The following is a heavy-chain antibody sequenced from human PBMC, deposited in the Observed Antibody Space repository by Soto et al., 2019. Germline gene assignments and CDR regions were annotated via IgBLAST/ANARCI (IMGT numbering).Heavy chain of an antibody. D-gene: IGHD5-18*01. J-gene: IGHJ3*02. CDR2: IVVGSGNT. V-gene: IGHV1-58*01. CDR3: ASLVDTSMVEVRYHAFDI. CDR1: GFTFTSSA. Sequence: SVKVSCKASGFTFTSSAVQWVRQARGQRLERIGWIVVGSGNTNYAQKLQERVTITRDMSTSTAYMELTSLRSEDTAVYYCASLVDTSMVEVRYHAFDIWGQGTMVTVSS.